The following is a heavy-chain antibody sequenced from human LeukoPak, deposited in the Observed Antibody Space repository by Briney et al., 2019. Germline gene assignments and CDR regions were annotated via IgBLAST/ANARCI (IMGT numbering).Heavy chain of an antibody. Sequence: GGSLRLSCAASGFTFSSYSMNWVRQAPGKGLEWVSSISSSSSYIYYADSVKGRFTISRDNAKNSLYLQMNSLRAEDTAVYYCARANSSTKRPTLDYWGQGTLVTVSS. CDR2: ISSSSSYI. CDR1: GFTFSSYS. CDR3: ARANSSTKRPTLDY. V-gene: IGHV3-21*01. J-gene: IGHJ4*02. D-gene: IGHD2-2*01.